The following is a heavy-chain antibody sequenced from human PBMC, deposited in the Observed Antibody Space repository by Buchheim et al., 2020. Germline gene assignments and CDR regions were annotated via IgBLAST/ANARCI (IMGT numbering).Heavy chain of an antibody. D-gene: IGHD3-22*01. CDR3: ARGGLYDSSGYDAFDI. CDR2: IWNDGSNK. J-gene: IGHJ3*02. V-gene: IGHV3-33*01. Sequence: QVQLVESGGGVVQPGRSLRLSCAASEFTFSTYGMHWVRQAPGKGLEWVAVIWNDGSNKYYGDSVKGRFTISRDNSKNTLYLQVNSLRAEDTAVYYCARGGLYDSSGYDAFDIWGQGT. CDR1: EFTFSTYG.